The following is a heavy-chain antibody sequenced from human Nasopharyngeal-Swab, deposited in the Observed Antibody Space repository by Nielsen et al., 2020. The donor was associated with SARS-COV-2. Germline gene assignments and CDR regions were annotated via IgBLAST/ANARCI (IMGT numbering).Heavy chain of an antibody. Sequence: GESLKISCAASGFSFSTYWMHWVRHTPGKGLVWVSRLKTDGSDTMYADSVKGRFTISRDNAKNTMYLQMNSLREEDTALYYCARETSASEAYYFDFWGRGTRVTVSS. CDR3: ARETSASEAYYFDF. V-gene: IGHV3-74*03. J-gene: IGHJ4*02. D-gene: IGHD3-16*01. CDR2: LKTDGSDT. CDR1: GFSFSTYW.